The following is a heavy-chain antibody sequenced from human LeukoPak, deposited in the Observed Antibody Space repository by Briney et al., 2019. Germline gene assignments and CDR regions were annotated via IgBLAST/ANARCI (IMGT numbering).Heavy chain of an antibody. CDR1: GYSLSELL. J-gene: IGHJ4*02. V-gene: IGHV1-24*01. D-gene: IGHD1-1*01. CDR3: ATEGDYSLDY. Sequence: ATVKVSCKVSGYSLSELLIHWVRHPPGKGLEWMAGIDHENGAEVSAQKVEGRVTITKDTSTDTAYMELSGLRPDDTAIYYCATEGDYSLDYWGQGTLVTVSS. CDR2: IDHENGAE.